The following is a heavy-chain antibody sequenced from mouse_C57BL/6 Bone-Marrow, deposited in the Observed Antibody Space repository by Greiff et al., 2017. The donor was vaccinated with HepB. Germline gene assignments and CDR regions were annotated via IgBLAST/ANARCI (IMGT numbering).Heavy chain of an antibody. Sequence: QVQLQQSGAELVKPGASVKLSCKASGYTFTSYWMQWVKQRPGQGLEWIGEIDPSDSYTNYNQKFKGKATLTVDTSSSTAYMQLSSLTSEDSAVYYCARKSSWVDYWGQGTSVTVSS. D-gene: IGHD1-1*01. CDR2: IDPSDSYT. J-gene: IGHJ4*01. CDR1: GYTFTSYW. CDR3: ARKSSWVDY. V-gene: IGHV1-50*01.